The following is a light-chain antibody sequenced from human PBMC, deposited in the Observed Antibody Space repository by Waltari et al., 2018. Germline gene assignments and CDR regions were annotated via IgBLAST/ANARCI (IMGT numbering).Light chain of an antibody. Sequence: QLVLTQSPSASAPLGASVKLTCTLSSGHINNVIARLQQRPGKGPRNLMKVNSDGSHNKGDGFPDRFSGSGSGADRYLSSSSLQSEDEADYICQTGGHGTWVFGGGTKLTVL. V-gene: IGLV4-69*01. CDR2: VNSDGSH. CDR1: SGHINNV. CDR3: QTGGHGTWV. J-gene: IGLJ3*02.